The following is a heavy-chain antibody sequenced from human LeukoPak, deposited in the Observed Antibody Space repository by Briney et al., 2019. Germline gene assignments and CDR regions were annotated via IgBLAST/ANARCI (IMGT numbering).Heavy chain of an antibody. J-gene: IGHJ4*02. CDR1: GGTFSSYA. CDR2: IIPIFGTA. V-gene: IGHV1-69*13. Sequence: VASVKVSCKASGGTFSSYAISWVRQAPGQGLEWMGGIIPIFGTANYAQKFQGRGTITADESTSTAYMELSRLRSDDTAVYYCARDFEGIEASSFDHWGQGTLVTVSS. D-gene: IGHD6-13*01. CDR3: ARDFEGIEASSFDH.